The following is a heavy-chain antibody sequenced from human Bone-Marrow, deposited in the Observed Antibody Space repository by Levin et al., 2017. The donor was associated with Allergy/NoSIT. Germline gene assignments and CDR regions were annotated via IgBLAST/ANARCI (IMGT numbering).Heavy chain of an antibody. Sequence: SETLSLTCTVSGDSISSGGYYWSWIRQHPGTGLEWIGYIYSGGTTYYNPSLKSRVIIAADTSKNQFSLKLRSVTAADTAVYFCATTGQYCSSTSCYRSWGQGTLVTVSS. J-gene: IGHJ5*02. D-gene: IGHD2-2*02. CDR2: IYSGGTT. V-gene: IGHV4-31*03. CDR3: ATTGQYCSSTSCYRS. CDR1: GDSISSGGYY.